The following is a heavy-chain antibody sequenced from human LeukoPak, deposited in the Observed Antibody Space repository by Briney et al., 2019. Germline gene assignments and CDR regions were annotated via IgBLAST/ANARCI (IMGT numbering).Heavy chain of an antibody. CDR1: GESFSGYY. Sequence: SETLSLTCAVYGESFSGYYWSWIRQPPGKGLEWIGEINHSGSTNYNPSLKSRVTISVDTSKNQFSLKLSSVTAADTAVYYCARGPYDFWSGYRDYWGQGTLVTVSS. CDR2: INHSGST. J-gene: IGHJ4*02. CDR3: ARGPYDFWSGYRDY. V-gene: IGHV4-34*01. D-gene: IGHD3-3*01.